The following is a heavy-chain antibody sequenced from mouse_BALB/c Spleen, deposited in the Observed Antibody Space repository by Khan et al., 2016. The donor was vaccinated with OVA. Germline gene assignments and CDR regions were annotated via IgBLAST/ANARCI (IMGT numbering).Heavy chain of an antibody. J-gene: IGHJ3*01. D-gene: IGHD2-14*01. V-gene: IGHV5-4*02. CDR3: TRGGYGAFGY. Sequence: EVELVESGGGLVKPGGSLKLSCAASGFTFSDYYMYWVRQTPEKRLEWVATISDGGSYTYFPDSVEGRFTISRDNAKNNLYLQLISLKSEDTAMXYCTRGGYGAFGYWGQGTLVTVSA. CDR1: GFTFSDYY. CDR2: ISDGGSYT.